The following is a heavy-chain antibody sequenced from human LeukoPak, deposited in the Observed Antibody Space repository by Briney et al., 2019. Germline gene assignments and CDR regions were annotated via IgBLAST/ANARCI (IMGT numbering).Heavy chain of an antibody. V-gene: IGHV4-34*01. CDR2: INHSGST. CDR1: GGSLSGHY. D-gene: IGHD4-17*01. CDR3: ARDNYGDDGVIDY. J-gene: IGHJ4*02. Sequence: PSETLSLTCAVYGGSLSGHYWSWIRQPPGKGLEWIGEINHSGSTTYNPSLKSRVTISVDTSKNQFSLKLSSVTAADTAVYYCARDNYGDDGVIDYWGQGTLVTVSS.